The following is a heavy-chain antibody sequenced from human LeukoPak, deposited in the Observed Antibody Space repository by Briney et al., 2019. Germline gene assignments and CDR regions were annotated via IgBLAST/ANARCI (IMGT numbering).Heavy chain of an antibody. V-gene: IGHV3-21*01. Sequence: GGSLRLSCAAPGFTFSGYSMNWVRQAPGKGLEWVSSISSSSSYIYYADSVKGRFTISRDNAKNSLYLQMNSLRAEDTAVYYCAREGRYGYTNRGVVDYWGQGTLVTVSS. CDR1: GFTFSGYS. J-gene: IGHJ4*02. CDR2: ISSSSSYI. D-gene: IGHD5-24*01. CDR3: AREGRYGYTNRGVVDY.